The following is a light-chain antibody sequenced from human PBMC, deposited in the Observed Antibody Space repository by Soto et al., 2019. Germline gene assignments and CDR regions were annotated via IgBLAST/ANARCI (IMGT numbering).Light chain of an antibody. J-gene: IGLJ2*01. V-gene: IGLV2-14*01. Sequence: QSALTQPASVSGSPGQSITMSCTGTSSDVGGYNYVSWYQQHPGKAPKFMIYDVSNRPSGVSNRFSGSKSGNTASLTISGLQAEDEADYYCSSYTSSSTLGHVVFGGGTKLTVL. CDR1: SSDVGGYNY. CDR2: DVS. CDR3: SSYTSSSTLGHVV.